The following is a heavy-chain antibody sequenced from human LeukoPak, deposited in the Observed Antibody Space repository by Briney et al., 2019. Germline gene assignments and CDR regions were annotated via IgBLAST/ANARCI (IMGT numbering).Heavy chain of an antibody. CDR1: GGSIRRDY. CDR3: AREVPFCSGGSCFRRFDY. Sequence: SETLSLTCTVSGGSIRRDYWTWIRQPPGKGLEWIGYIYYSGSTSGSTNYNPSLKSRVTISVDTSKNQFSLKLTSVTAADAAIYYCAREVPFCSGGSCFRRFDYWGQGTLVPVSS. V-gene: IGHV4-59*01. CDR2: IYYSGSTSGST. J-gene: IGHJ4*02. D-gene: IGHD2-15*01.